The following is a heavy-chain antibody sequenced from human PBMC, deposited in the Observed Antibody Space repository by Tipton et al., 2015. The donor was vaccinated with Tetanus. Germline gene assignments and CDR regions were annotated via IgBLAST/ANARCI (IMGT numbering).Heavy chain of an antibody. D-gene: IGHD7-27*01. Sequence: SLRLSCAASGFTVSSYQMTWVRQAPGKGLEWVSVIYSDGSTYYADSVKGRFTISRDNLKNTLSLQMNSLRAEDTAVYYCARGLGVDSWGQGTLVAGSS. CDR2: IYSDGST. CDR1: GFTVSSYQ. CDR3: ARGLGVDS. V-gene: IGHV3-53*01. J-gene: IGHJ4*02.